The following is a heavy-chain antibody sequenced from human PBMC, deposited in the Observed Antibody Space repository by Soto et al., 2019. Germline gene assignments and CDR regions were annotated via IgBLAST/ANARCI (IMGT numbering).Heavy chain of an antibody. Sequence: QVQLVESGGGMVQPGRSLRLSCAASGFTFSSYGMHWVRQAPGKGLEWVAVIWYDGSNKYYADSVKGRFTISRDNSKNTLYLQMNSLRAEDTAVYYCAREDVLLWFGELGPLDYWGQGTLVTVSS. J-gene: IGHJ4*02. D-gene: IGHD3-10*01. CDR3: AREDVLLWFGELGPLDY. V-gene: IGHV3-33*01. CDR1: GFTFSSYG. CDR2: IWYDGSNK.